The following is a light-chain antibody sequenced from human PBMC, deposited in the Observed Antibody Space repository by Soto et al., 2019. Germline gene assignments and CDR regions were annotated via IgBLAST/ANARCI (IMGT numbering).Light chain of an antibody. V-gene: IGLV2-14*01. CDR3: NSYTSSAARV. CDR1: SSYVSAYNF. J-gene: IGLJ1*01. CDR2: EVS. Sequence: QSVLTQPASVSGSPGQSITISCTGTSSYVSAYNFVSWYQQHPGKAPKLMIYEVSNRPSGVSNRFSGSKSGNTASLTISGLQAEDEADYYCNSYTSSAARVFGTGTKVTVL.